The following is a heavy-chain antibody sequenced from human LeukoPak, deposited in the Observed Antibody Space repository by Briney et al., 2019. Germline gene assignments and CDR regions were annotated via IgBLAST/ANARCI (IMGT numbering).Heavy chain of an antibody. CDR3: ARDSSGYAYYFDS. V-gene: IGHV4-39*01. D-gene: IGHD5-12*01. CDR2: IYYSGST. Sequence: SETLSLTCTVSGGSISSSSYYWGWIRQPPGKGLEWIGSIYYSGSTYYNPSLKSRVTISVDTSKNQFSLKLSSVTAADTAVYYCARDSSGYAYYFDSWGQGTLVTVSS. CDR1: GGSISSSSYY. J-gene: IGHJ4*02.